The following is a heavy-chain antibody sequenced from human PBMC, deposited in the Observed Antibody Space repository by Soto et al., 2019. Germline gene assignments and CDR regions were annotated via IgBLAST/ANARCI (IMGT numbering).Heavy chain of an antibody. CDR2: VSGSGIST. CDR1: GFSFSSYA. D-gene: IGHD3-9*01. J-gene: IGHJ4*02. CDR3: AKLPQYETLTGYLNYFDY. V-gene: IGHV3-23*01. Sequence: EVQLLEAGGGLVQPGGSLRLSCAASGFSFSSYAMSWVRQAPGKGLEWVSSVSGSGISTYYADSVKGRFTISRDNSKNMVYLQMNSLRAEDTAVYFCAKLPQYETLTGYLNYFDYWGPGLLVTVSS.